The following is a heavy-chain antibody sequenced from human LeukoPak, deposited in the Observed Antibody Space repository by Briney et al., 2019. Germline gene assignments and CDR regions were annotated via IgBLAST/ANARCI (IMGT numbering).Heavy chain of an antibody. D-gene: IGHD3-10*01. V-gene: IGHV4-59*08. CDR3: ARRRGAHTANALDI. Sequence: SETLSLTCTVSGGSISSYYWRWIRQPPGKGLEWIGYIYSSGSTNYNPSLKSRVTISVDTSKNQFPLKLSSVTAADTAVYYCARRRGAHTANALDIWGQGTMVTVSS. CDR2: IYSSGST. CDR1: GGSISSYY. J-gene: IGHJ3*02.